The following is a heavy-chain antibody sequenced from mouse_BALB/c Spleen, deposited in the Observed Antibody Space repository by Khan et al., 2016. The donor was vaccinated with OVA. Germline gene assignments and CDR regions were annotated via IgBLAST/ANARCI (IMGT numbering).Heavy chain of an antibody. J-gene: IGHJ4*01. CDR2: INTHSGVP. V-gene: IGHV9-4*02. D-gene: IGHD2-12*01. CDR3: ARGGAADYRNDGGAMDY. CDR1: GYTFTNAG. Sequence: QIQLVQSGPELKKPGETVRISCKASGYTFTNAGMQWVQQMPGKGLKWIGWINTHSGVPKYAEDFKGRFAFSLETSASTVYLQITNLKNEDTATYFCARGGAADYRNDGGAMDYWGQGTSVTVSS.